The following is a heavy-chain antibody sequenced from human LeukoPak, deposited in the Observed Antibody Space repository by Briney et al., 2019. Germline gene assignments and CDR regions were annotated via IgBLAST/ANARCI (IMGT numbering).Heavy chain of an antibody. CDR3: AGDQSAQGITIFGVVITNYYYGMDV. D-gene: IGHD3-3*01. CDR1: GFTFSSYW. J-gene: IGHJ6*02. V-gene: IGHV3-7*03. Sequence: GGSLRLSCAASGFTFSSYWMSWVRQAPGKGLEWVANIKQDGSEKYYVDSVKGRFTISRDNAKNSLYLQMNSLRAEDTAVYYCAGDQSAQGITIFGVVITNYYYGMDVWGQGTTVTVSS. CDR2: IKQDGSEK.